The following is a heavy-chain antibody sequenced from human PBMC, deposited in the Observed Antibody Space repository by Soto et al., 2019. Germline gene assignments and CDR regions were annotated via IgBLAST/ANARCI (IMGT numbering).Heavy chain of an antibody. CDR1: GYTFTSYG. CDR3: ARDLPGTRSYYDILTGYSPLDAFCI. Sequence: ASVKVSCKASGYTFTSYGISWVRQAPGQGLEWMGWISAYNGNTNYAQKLQGRVTMTTDTSTSTAYMELRSLRSDDTAVYYCARDLPGTRSYYDILTGYSPLDAFCIWGQGTMVTVSS. D-gene: IGHD3-9*01. J-gene: IGHJ3*02. V-gene: IGHV1-18*01. CDR2: ISAYNGNT.